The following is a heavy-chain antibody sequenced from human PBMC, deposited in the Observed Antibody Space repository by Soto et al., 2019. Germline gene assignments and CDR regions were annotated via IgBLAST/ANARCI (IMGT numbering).Heavy chain of an antibody. V-gene: IGHV1-69*01. CDR1: GGIFSTYA. Sequence: QVQLVQSGAEVKKPGSSVKVSCKASGGIFSTYAISWLRQAPGQGLEWMGGIIPLFGTPNYAQRFQGRVTMTADESTSTADMELSRLRSEDTAVYYCARDRDDYGSGNYYNRIDCWGQGTLVTVSS. CDR3: ARDRDDYGSGNYYNRIDC. J-gene: IGHJ4*02. D-gene: IGHD3-10*01. CDR2: IIPLFGTP.